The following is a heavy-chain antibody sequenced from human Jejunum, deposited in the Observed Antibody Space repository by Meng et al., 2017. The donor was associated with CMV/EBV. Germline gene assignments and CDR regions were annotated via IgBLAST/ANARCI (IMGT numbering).Heavy chain of an antibody. V-gene: IGHV3-23*03. CDR1: FTFGSYA. J-gene: IGHJ4*02. Sequence: FTFGSYAMSWVRQAPGKGLEWVSLIYSPDNPYYADSVKGRFTISRDNSKNTLYLQMNSLRAEDTAVYYYAQYCSSTSCSLRAFDYWGQGTLVTVSS. CDR2: IYSPDNP. CDR3: AQYCSSTSCSLRAFDY. D-gene: IGHD2/OR15-2a*01.